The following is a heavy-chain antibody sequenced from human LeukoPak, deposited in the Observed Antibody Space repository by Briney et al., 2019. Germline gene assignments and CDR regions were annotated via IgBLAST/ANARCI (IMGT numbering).Heavy chain of an antibody. Sequence: GGSLRLSCEASGFTFSTYAMSWVRQAPGKGLEWVSTISDSGANTYYADSVRGRFTISRDNSKNTLYLQKNSLRADDTAIYYCAKSMTLQWRGFFDLWGRGTHVTVSS. CDR1: GFTFSTYA. CDR2: ISDSGANT. J-gene: IGHJ2*01. D-gene: IGHD6-19*01. CDR3: AKSMTLQWRGFFDL. V-gene: IGHV3-23*01.